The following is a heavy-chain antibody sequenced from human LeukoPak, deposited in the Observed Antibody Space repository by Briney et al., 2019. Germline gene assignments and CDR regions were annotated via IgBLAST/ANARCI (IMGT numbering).Heavy chain of an antibody. D-gene: IGHD6-13*01. J-gene: IGHJ4*02. Sequence: KSGGSLRLSCAASGFTFSSYTMNWVRQAPGKGLEWVSSISGSSRHKYYADSVKGRFTISRDNAKNSLYLQMNSLRAEDTAVYYCARTANFAAGCYIDYWGQGTLVTVSS. V-gene: IGHV3-21*01. CDR2: ISGSSRHK. CDR1: GFTFSSYT. CDR3: ARTANFAAGCYIDY.